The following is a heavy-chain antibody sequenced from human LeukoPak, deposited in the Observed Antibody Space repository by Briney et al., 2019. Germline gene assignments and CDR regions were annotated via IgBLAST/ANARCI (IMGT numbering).Heavy chain of an antibody. CDR2: ISAYNGNT. V-gene: IGHV1-18*01. J-gene: IGHJ5*02. CDR3: ARDPSHCSSTSCYTADWFDP. Sequence: ASVKVSCKASGYTFTSYGISWVRQAPGQGLEWMGWISAYNGNTNYAQKLQGRVTMTTDTSTSTAYMELRSLRSDDTAVYYCARDPSHCSSTSCYTADWFDPWGQGTPVTVSS. D-gene: IGHD2-2*02. CDR1: GYTFTSYG.